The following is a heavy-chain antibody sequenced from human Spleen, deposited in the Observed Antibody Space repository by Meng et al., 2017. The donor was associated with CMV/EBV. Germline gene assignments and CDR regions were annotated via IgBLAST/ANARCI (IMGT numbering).Heavy chain of an antibody. V-gene: IGHV4-39*07. J-gene: IGHJ3*02. CDR2: IYYSGST. CDR1: GGSISSSSYY. D-gene: IGHD1-26*01. Sequence: SETLSLTCTVSGGSISSSSYYWGWIRQPPGKGLEWIGSIYYSGSTYYNPSLKSRVTISVDTSKNQFSLKLSSVTAADTAVYYCARDPLGGSYSADIWGQGTMVTVSS. CDR3: ARDPLGGSYSADI.